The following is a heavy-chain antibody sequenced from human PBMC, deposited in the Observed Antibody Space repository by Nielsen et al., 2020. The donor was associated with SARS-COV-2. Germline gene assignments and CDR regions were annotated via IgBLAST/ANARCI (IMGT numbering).Heavy chain of an antibody. CDR2: INPNSGGT. CDR3: ARSPSTNGVDY. J-gene: IGHJ4*02. Sequence: ASVKVSCKASGYTFTGYYMHWVRQAPGQGLEWMGRINPNSGGTNYAQKFQGRVTMTRDTSTSTVYMELSSLRSEDTAVYYCARSPSTNGVDYWGQGTLVTVSS. V-gene: IGHV1-2*06. CDR1: GYTFTGYY.